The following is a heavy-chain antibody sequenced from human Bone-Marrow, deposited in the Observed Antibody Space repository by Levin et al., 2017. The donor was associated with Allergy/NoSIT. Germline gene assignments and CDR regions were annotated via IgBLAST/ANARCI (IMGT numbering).Heavy chain of an antibody. Sequence: GESLKNSCAASGFTFSSHAMHWGRQAPGKGLEWVAFISYDGGIKFHAESVKGRFTISRDNSKNTVYLQMNGLRAEDTAVYYCARDLSGKYVSDYWGQGTLVTVSS. CDR1: GFTFSSHA. D-gene: IGHD2-8*01. CDR3: ARDLSGKYVSDY. V-gene: IGHV3-30*04. J-gene: IGHJ4*02. CDR2: ISYDGGIK.